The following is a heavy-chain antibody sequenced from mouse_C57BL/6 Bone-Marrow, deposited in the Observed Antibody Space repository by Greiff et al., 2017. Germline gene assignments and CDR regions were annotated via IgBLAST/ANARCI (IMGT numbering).Heavy chain of an antibody. CDR2: IYWDDDT. Sequence: QVTLKESGPGILQFSQTLSLTCSFSGISLRTSGMGVSWIRQPSGKGLEWLALIYWDDDTRYNPSLKRRLTISKDTSRNQVFLKITSVDTADTATYYCARKVFYYYGSSYYFDYWGQGTTLTVSS. V-gene: IGHV8-12*01. J-gene: IGHJ2*01. D-gene: IGHD1-1*01. CDR1: GISLRTSGMG. CDR3: ARKVFYYYGSSYYFDY.